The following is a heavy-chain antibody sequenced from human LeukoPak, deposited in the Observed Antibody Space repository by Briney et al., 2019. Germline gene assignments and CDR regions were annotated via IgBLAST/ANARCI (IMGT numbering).Heavy chain of an antibody. J-gene: IGHJ6*03. CDR1: GFTFSSYS. CDR3: ARNSVTMVYAIRGSYYYYYMDV. Sequence: PGGSLRLSCAASGFTFSSYSMNWVRQAPGKGLEWVSSISSSSSYIYYADSVKGRFTISRDNAKNSLYLQMNSLRAEDTAVYYCARNSVTMVYAIRGSYYYYYMDVWGKGTTVTVSS. D-gene: IGHD2-8*01. CDR2: ISSSSSYI. V-gene: IGHV3-21*01.